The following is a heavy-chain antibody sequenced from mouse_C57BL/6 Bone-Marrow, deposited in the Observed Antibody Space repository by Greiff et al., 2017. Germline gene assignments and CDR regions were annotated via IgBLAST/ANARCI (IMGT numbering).Heavy chain of an antibody. V-gene: IGHV3-1*01. J-gene: IGHJ1*03. CDR1: GYSITSGYD. D-gene: IGHD1-1*01. CDR2: ISYSGST. CDR3: ARDHGSSSYWYFDV. Sequence: VQLQQSGPGMVKPSQSLSLTCTVTGYSITSGYDWHWIRHFPGNKLEWMGYISYSGSTNYNPSLKSRISITHDTSKNHFFLKLNSVTTEDTATYYCARDHGSSSYWYFDVWGTGTTVTVSS.